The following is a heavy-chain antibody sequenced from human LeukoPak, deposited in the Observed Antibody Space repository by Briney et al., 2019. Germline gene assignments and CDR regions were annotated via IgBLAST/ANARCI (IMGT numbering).Heavy chain of an antibody. CDR2: INPNSGGT. V-gene: IGHV1-2*02. Sequence: ASVKVSCKASGYTFTGYYMHWVRQAPGQGLERMGWINPNSGGTNYAQKFQGRVTMTRDTSISTAYMELSRLRSDDTAVYYCARTTVTTEYFQHWGQGTLVTVSS. D-gene: IGHD4-17*01. CDR3: ARTTVTTEYFQH. J-gene: IGHJ1*01. CDR1: GYTFTGYY.